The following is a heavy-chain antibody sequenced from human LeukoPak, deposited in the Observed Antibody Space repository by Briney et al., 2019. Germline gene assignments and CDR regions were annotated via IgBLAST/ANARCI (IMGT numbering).Heavy chain of an antibody. V-gene: IGHV3-48*03. D-gene: IGHD4-23*01. CDR2: ISSSGSTI. CDR3: ARDYGGSSPFDY. Sequence: PGGSLRLSCAASGFTFNRHWMTWVRQAPGKGLEWVSYISSSGSTIYYADSVKGRFTISRDNAKNSLYLQMNSLRAEDTAVYYCARDYGGSSPFDYWGQGTLVTVSS. J-gene: IGHJ4*02. CDR1: GFTFNRHW.